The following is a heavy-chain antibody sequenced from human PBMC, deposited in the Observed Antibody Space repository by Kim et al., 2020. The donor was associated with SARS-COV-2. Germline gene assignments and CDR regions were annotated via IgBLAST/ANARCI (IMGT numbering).Heavy chain of an antibody. CDR2: ISGSGGST. V-gene: IGHV3-23*01. D-gene: IGHD2-2*01. CDR3: TKDTWEYQLLSSPGGFDY. CDR1: GFTFSSYA. J-gene: IGHJ4*02. Sequence: GGSLRLSCAASGFTFSSYAMSWVRQAPGKGLEWVSAISGSGGSTYYADSVKGRFTISRDNSKNTLYLQMNSLGAEDTAVYYCTKDTWEYQLLSSPGGFDYWGQVTLVTVSS.